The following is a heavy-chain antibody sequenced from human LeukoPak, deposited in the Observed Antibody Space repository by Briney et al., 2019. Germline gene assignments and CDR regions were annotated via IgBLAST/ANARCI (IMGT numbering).Heavy chain of an antibody. CDR1: GFTVSSNY. CDR3: ARGYSRSYYDY. J-gene: IGHJ4*02. CDR2: ISSGGST. V-gene: IGHV3-66*01. Sequence: PGGSLRLSCAASGFTVSSNYMSWVRQAPGKGLEWVSVISSGGSTNYADSVKGRFTISRDNSKNTLNLQMNSLRAEDTAVYYCARGYSRSYYDYWGQGTLVTVSS. D-gene: IGHD1-26*01.